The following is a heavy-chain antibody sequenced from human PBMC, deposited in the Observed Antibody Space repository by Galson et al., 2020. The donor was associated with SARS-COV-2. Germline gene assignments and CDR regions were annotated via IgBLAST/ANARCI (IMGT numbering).Heavy chain of an antibody. J-gene: IGHJ6*03. Sequence: GGSLRLSCAASGFTFSSYAMHWVRQAPGKGLEWVGRIKSKTYGGTTDYAAPVKGRFSISRDDSKNTLYLQMNSLKIEDTAVYFCTTDVGSHNYYYYYMDVWGKGTTVTVSS. D-gene: IGHD1-26*01. CDR1: GFTFSSYA. V-gene: IGHV3-15*01. CDR3: TTDVGSHNYYYYYMDV. CDR2: IKSKTYGGTT.